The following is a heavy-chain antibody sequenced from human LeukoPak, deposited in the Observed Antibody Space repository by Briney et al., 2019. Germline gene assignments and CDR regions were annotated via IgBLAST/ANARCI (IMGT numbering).Heavy chain of an antibody. V-gene: IGHV3-7*01. D-gene: IGHD6-13*01. CDR1: GFTFRSYY. Sequence: GGSLRLSCAASGFTFRSYYMSWVRQAPGKGLEGVASINQDGSEKYYVDSVKGRFTISRDNAKKSLYLQMNSLRAEDTAVYYCAGRGSSWFNAFDIWGQGTMVTVSS. CDR3: AGRGSSWFNAFDI. J-gene: IGHJ3*02. CDR2: INQDGSEK.